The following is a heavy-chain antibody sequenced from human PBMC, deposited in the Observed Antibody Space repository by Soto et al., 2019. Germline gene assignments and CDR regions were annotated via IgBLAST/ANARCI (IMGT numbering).Heavy chain of an antibody. CDR3: ARDQYGSGSYPPNYYGMDV. Sequence: GGSLRLSCAASGFTFSSYGMHWVRQAPGKGLEWVAVIWYDGSNKYYADSVKGRFTISRDNSKNTLYPQMNSLRAEDTAVYYCARDQYGSGSYPPNYYGMDVWGQGTTVTVSS. J-gene: IGHJ6*02. D-gene: IGHD3-10*01. CDR1: GFTFSSYG. V-gene: IGHV3-33*01. CDR2: IWYDGSNK.